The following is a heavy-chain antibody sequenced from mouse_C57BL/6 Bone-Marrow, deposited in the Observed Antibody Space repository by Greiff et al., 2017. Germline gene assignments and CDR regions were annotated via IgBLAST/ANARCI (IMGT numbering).Heavy chain of an antibody. CDR2: ISAGGSYT. V-gene: IGHV5-4*01. J-gene: IGHJ3*01. CDR3: ARERLRPAWFAY. CDR1: GFTFSSYA. D-gene: IGHD3-2*02. Sequence: EVQVVESGGGLVKPGGSLKLSCAASGFTFSSYAMSWVRQTPEKRLEWVATISAGGSYTYYPDNVKGRFTFSRDNAKNNLYLQMSRLKSEDTAMYYCARERLRPAWFAYWGQGTLVTVSA.